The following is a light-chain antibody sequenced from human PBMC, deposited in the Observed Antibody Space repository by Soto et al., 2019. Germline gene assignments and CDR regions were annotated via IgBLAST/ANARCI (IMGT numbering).Light chain of an antibody. J-gene: IGKJ4*01. CDR1: QGIRGN. CDR3: LQLNDYPLT. CDR2: GAS. Sequence: DIQLTQSPSFLSASVGDRITITCRASQGIRGNLAWYQQKPGKAPKILISGASSLQGGVPSRFSGSGSGTDFTLTISCLQPEDFATYYCLQLNDYPLTFGGGTKV. V-gene: IGKV1-9*01.